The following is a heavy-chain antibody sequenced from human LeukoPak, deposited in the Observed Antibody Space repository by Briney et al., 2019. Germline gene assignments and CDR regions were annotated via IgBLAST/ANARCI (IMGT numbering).Heavy chain of an antibody. D-gene: IGHD1-14*01. CDR1: GFTLSRYS. CDR2: ISSSSSTI. J-gene: IGHJ5*02. V-gene: IGHV3-48*01. CDR3: SRNPTAYNWFDP. Sequence: GSLRLSCAASGFTLSRYSQNWVRQAPGGGLEWGSYISSSSSTIYYSDSVKGRFTISRDNAKNSLYLQMNSLRAEDTAVYFCSRNPTAYNWFDPWGQGTLVTVSS.